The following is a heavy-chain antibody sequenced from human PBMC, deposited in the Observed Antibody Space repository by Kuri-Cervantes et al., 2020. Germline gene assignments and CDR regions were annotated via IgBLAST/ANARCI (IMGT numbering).Heavy chain of an antibody. J-gene: IGHJ4*02. Sequence: GESLKISCAASGFTVSSNYMGWVRQAPGKGLEWVSVIYTGGTIYYVDSVKGRFTISRDNSKNTLYLQMNSLRAEDTAVYYCAKDGTVGHFDYWGQGTLVTVSS. V-gene: IGHV3-66*02. CDR1: GFTVSSNY. CDR3: AKDGTVGHFDY. D-gene: IGHD3-10*01. CDR2: IYTGGTI.